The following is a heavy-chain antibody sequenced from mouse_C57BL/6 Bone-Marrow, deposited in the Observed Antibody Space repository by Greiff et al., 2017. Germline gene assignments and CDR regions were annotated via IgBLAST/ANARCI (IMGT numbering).Heavy chain of an antibody. J-gene: IGHJ3*01. Sequence: VQLQQSGTVLAKPGASVKMSCKTSGYTFTSYWMHWVKQRPGQGLEWIGVIYPGNSDTSYKQKFKGKATLTAVTSASTAYMQLSSLTDEESAVYDWLIWGAYWGQGTLVTVSA. CDR3: LIWGAY. V-gene: IGHV1-5*01. CDR1: GYTFTSYW. CDR2: IYPGNSDT.